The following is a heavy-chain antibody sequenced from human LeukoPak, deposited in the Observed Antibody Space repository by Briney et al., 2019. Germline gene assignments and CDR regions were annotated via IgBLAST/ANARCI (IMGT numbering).Heavy chain of an antibody. CDR3: AREPYFWSGYYTGYYYYMDV. V-gene: IGHV1-46*01. D-gene: IGHD3-3*01. Sequence: ASVKVSCKASGYTFTSYYMHWVRQAPGQGLEWMGIINPSGGSTSYAQKFQGRVTMTRDMSTSTVYMELSSLRSEDTAVYYCAREPYFWSGYYTGYYYYMDVWGKGTAVTVSS. J-gene: IGHJ6*03. CDR1: GYTFTSYY. CDR2: INPSGGST.